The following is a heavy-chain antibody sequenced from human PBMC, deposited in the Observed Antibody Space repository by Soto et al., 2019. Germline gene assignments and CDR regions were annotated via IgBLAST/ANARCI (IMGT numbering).Heavy chain of an antibody. D-gene: IGHD6-13*01. V-gene: IGHV1-18*01. Sequence: ASVKVSCKASGYTFSSFGITWVRQAPGQGLEWMGWISANNGNTDYAQKFQGRVTMTTDTPTSTAYLELRSLRSDDTAVYYCARGSIAAPATRPSHWGQGTLVTVSS. CDR1: GYTFSSFG. CDR3: ARGSIAAPATRPSH. J-gene: IGHJ4*02. CDR2: ISANNGNT.